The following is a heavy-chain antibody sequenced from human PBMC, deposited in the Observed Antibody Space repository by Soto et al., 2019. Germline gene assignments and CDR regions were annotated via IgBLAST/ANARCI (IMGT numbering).Heavy chain of an antibody. Sequence: PGGSLRLSCAAAGFTFSRYDMHWVRQVTGKGLEWVSAIGAAGDTYYPGSVKGRFTISRDNAKNSLYLQMNSLRAEDTALYYCAKDIYSSGWPYYYYYGMDVWGQGTTVTVSS. J-gene: IGHJ6*02. V-gene: IGHV3-13*01. CDR1: GFTFSRYD. CDR3: AKDIYSSGWPYYYYYGMDV. CDR2: IGAAGDT. D-gene: IGHD6-19*01.